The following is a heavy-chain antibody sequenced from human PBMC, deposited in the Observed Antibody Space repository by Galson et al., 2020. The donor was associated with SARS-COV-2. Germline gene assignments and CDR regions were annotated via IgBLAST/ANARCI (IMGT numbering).Heavy chain of an antibody. Sequence: QAGGSLRLSCAASGFTFSSYWMSWVRQAPGKGLEWVANIKQDGSEKYYVDSVKGRFTISRDNAKNSLYLQMNSLRAEDTAVYYCARVPLRYFENPRAYYYGMDVWGQGTTVTVSS. D-gene: IGHD3-9*01. J-gene: IGHJ6*02. V-gene: IGHV3-7*01. CDR3: ARVPLRYFENPRAYYYGMDV. CDR1: GFTFSSYW. CDR2: IKQDGSEK.